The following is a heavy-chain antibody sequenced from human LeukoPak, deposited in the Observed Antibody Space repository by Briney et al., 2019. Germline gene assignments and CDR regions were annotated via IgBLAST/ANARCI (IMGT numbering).Heavy chain of an antibody. D-gene: IGHD6-13*01. CDR3: ARVYYSSSYGYWYFDL. V-gene: IGHV4-59*01. Sequence: SETLSLTCTVSGGSIRNYYWSWIRQPPGKGLEWIGYIFYSGSTNYNPSLKSRVTISVDTSKNQFSLKLRSVTAADTAVYYCARVYYSSSYGYWYFDLWGRGTLVTVSS. J-gene: IGHJ2*01. CDR2: IFYSGST. CDR1: GGSIRNYY.